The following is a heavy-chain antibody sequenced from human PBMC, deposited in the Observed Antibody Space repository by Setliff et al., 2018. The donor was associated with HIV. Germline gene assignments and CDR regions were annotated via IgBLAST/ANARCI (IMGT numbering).Heavy chain of an antibody. CDR1: GGSISSGSYY. D-gene: IGHD6-6*01. CDR2: IYTSGST. Sequence: SETLSLTCTVSGGSISSGSYYWTWIRQPAGKGLEWIGHIYTSGSTYYNPSLKSRVTISGDTSKNQFSLKLTSVTAADTAVYFCVKAAPVDSWGQGILVTVSS. V-gene: IGHV4-61*09. J-gene: IGHJ4*02. CDR3: VKAAPVDS.